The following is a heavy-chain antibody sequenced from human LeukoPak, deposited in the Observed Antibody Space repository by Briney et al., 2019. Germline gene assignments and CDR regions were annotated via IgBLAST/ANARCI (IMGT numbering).Heavy chain of an antibody. D-gene: IGHD2-21*02. CDR3: VREDTPATANY. CDR2: ISGSGGST. V-gene: IGHV3-23*01. CDR1: GFTFSSYA. Sequence: GGSLRLSCAASGFTFSSYAMSWVRQAPGKGLEWVSAISGSGGSTYYADSVKGRFTISRDNSKNTLFLQMHSLRPGDTAVYYCVREDTPATANYWGQGTLVTISS. J-gene: IGHJ4*02.